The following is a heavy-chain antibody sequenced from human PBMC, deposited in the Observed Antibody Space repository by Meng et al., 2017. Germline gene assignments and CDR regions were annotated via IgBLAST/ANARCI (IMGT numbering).Heavy chain of an antibody. CDR1: GYTFTSYD. V-gene: IGHV1-8*01. D-gene: IGHD3-16*02. CDR2: MNPNSGNT. Sequence: QGTRVLSWDEVKKPGASGKVYCKASGYTFTSYDINWVRQATGQGLEWMGWMNPNSGNTGYAQKFQGRVTMTRNTSISTAYMELSSLRSEDTAVYYCARGLNDYVWGSYRHFDYWGQGTLVTVSS. J-gene: IGHJ4*02. CDR3: ARGLNDYVWGSYRHFDY.